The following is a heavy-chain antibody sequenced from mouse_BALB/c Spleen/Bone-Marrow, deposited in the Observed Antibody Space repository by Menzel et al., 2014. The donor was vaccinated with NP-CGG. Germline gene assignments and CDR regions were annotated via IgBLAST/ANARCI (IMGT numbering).Heavy chain of an antibody. CDR3: ARDKGRVFFDY. CDR1: GFTFTDYY. J-gene: IGHJ2*01. Sequence: EVHLVESGGGLVQPGGSLRLSCATSGFTFTDYYMNWVRQPPGKALERLGFIRNKANGCTTEYSASVKGRFTISRDNSQNILYLQMNTLRAEDSATYYCARDKGRVFFDYWGQGTPLPVSS. V-gene: IGHV7-3*02. CDR2: IRNKANGCTT.